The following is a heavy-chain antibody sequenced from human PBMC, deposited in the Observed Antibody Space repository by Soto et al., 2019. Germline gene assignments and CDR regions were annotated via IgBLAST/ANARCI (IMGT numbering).Heavy chain of an antibody. Sequence: ASVKVSCKASGGTFSSYTISWVRQAPGQGLEWMGWMNPNSGNTGYAQKSQGRVTMTRNTSISTAYMELSSLRSEDTAVYYCARGLGGDLTRDYWGQGTLVTVSS. J-gene: IGHJ4*02. CDR3: ARGLGGDLTRDY. V-gene: IGHV1-8*02. CDR1: GGTFSSYT. D-gene: IGHD3-10*01. CDR2: MNPNSGNT.